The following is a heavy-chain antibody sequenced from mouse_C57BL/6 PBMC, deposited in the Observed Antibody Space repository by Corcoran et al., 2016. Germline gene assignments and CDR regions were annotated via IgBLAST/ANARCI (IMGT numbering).Heavy chain of an antibody. CDR2: INPNNGGT. CDR3: ARGPTVVFYYFDY. J-gene: IGHJ2*01. CDR1: GYTFTDYN. V-gene: IGHV1-22*01. D-gene: IGHD1-1*01. Sequence: EVQLQQSGPELVKPGASVKMSCKASGYTFTDYNMHWVKQSHGKSLEWIGYINPNNGGTSYNQKFKGKATLTVNKSSSTAYMELRSLTSEDSAVYYCARGPTVVFYYFDYWGQGTTLTVSS.